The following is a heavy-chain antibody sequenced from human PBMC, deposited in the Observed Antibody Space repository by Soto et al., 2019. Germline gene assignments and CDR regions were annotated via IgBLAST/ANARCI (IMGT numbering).Heavy chain of an antibody. V-gene: IGHV4-39*07. J-gene: IGHJ4*02. CDR2: IYYSGST. CDR3: ARDVSGYYGSGMFYFDY. Sequence: PSETLSLTCTVSGCCISSSSYYWGWIGQPPGKGLEWIGSIYYSGSTNYNPSLKSRVTISVDTSKNQFSLKLSSVTAADTAVYYCARDVSGYYGSGMFYFDYWGQGTLVTVSS. CDR1: GCCISSSSYY. D-gene: IGHD3-10*01.